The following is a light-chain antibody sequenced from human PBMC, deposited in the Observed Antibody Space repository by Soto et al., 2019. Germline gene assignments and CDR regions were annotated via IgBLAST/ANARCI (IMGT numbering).Light chain of an antibody. V-gene: IGLV2-18*01. J-gene: IGLJ1*01. CDR1: SSDVGSYNR. CDR3: AFYTSSPTFV. Sequence: QSVLTQPPSVSGSPGQSVTISCTGTSSDVGSYNRVSWYQQPPGTAPKLLIYEVSNRPSGVPDRFSGSKSGNTASLTTSGLQAEDEADYYCAFYTSSPTFVFGTGTKVTVL. CDR2: EVS.